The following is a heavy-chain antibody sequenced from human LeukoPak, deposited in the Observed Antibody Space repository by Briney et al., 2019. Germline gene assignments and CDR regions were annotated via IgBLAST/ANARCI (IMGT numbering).Heavy chain of an antibody. V-gene: IGHV3-30*03. CDR2: ISYNGGKK. Sequence: PGRSLRLSCAASGFTFSSFGMHWVRQAPGKGLEWVAVISYNGGKKNFADSVNGRFTISRDNSKNTRYLEMNSLRVENTALYYCHSTSAREDAFDIWGQGTMVTVSS. J-gene: IGHJ3*02. D-gene: IGHD1-26*01. CDR1: GFTFSSFG. CDR3: HSTSAREDAFDI.